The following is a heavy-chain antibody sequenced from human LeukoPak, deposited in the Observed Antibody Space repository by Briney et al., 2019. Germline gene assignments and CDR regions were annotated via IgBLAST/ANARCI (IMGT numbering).Heavy chain of an antibody. Sequence: SETLSLTCTVSGGSISSSSYYWGWIRQPPGKGLEWIGSIYYSGSTYYNPSLKSRVTISVDTSKNQFSLKLSSVTAADTAVYYCAREGATMIRGIIRVGYYMDVWGKGTTVTVSS. CDR2: IYYSGST. V-gene: IGHV4-39*02. J-gene: IGHJ6*03. D-gene: IGHD3-10*01. CDR1: GGSISSSSYY. CDR3: AREGATMIRGIIRVGYYMDV.